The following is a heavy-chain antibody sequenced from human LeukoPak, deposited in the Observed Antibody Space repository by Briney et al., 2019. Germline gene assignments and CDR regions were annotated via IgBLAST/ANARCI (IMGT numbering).Heavy chain of an antibody. CDR1: GGSISSSSYY. CDR3: ARALMTYYYDSSGYNDLPHDY. V-gene: IGHV4-39*07. CDR2: IYYSGST. Sequence: SETLSLTCTVSGGSISSSSYYWGWIRQPPGKGLEWIGSIYYSGSTYYNPSLKSRVTISVDTSKNQFSLKLSSVTAADTAVYYCARALMTYYYDSSGYNDLPHDYWGRGTLVTVSS. D-gene: IGHD3-22*01. J-gene: IGHJ4*02.